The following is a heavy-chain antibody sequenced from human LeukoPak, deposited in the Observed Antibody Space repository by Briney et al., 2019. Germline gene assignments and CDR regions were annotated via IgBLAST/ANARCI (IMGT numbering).Heavy chain of an antibody. Sequence: SETLSLTCTVSGGSISSGGYYWSWIRQHPGKDLEWIGYIYYSGSTYYNPSLKSRVTISVDTSKNQFSLKLSSVTAADTAVYYRALGYCSGGSCYGGFDPWGQGTLVTVSS. J-gene: IGHJ5*02. CDR3: ALGYCSGGSCYGGFDP. V-gene: IGHV4-31*03. D-gene: IGHD2-15*01. CDR1: GGSISSGGYY. CDR2: IYYSGST.